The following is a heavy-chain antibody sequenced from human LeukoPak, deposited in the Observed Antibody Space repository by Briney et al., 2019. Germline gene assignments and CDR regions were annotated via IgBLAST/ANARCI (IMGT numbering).Heavy chain of an antibody. J-gene: IGHJ4*02. Sequence: GGSLRLSCAASGFTLSSFEMNWVRQAPGKGLEWVSYINSGNTKWYADSVKGRFTVSRDNSKNTLYLQMNSLRAEDTAEYHCAAEDYYVSENEYWGQGTLVTVSS. V-gene: IGHV3-48*03. CDR2: INSGNTK. D-gene: IGHD3-10*01. CDR3: AAEDYYVSENEY. CDR1: GFTLSSFE.